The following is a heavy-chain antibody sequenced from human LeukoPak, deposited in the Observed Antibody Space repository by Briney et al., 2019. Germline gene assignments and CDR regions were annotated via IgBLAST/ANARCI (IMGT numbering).Heavy chain of an antibody. J-gene: IGHJ4*02. V-gene: IGHV5-51*01. CDR1: GHSFTNHW. CDR3: ARQVWSGYHFDY. D-gene: IGHD3-3*01. Sequence: GESLKISCQASGHSFTNHWIGWVRQMPGIGLEWVGIINFGDSSTLYSPSFQGQVTISLDKSISTTYLQWRSLKASDTAMYYCARQVWSGYHFDYWGQGTLVTVSS. CDR2: INFGDSST.